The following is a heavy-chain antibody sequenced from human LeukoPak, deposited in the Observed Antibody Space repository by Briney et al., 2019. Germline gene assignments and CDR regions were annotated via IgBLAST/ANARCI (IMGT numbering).Heavy chain of an antibody. CDR3: AAGHPVYFNF. Sequence: PSETLSLTCTVSGASISSYYWGWIRQPPGQGLEWIGYIYYTGTTNYNPSLRSRVTISLDTSKNQFSLRLTSVTAADAAIYYCAAGHPVYFNFWGQGTLVTVSS. J-gene: IGHJ4*02. V-gene: IGHV4-59*08. CDR1: GASISSYY. CDR2: IYYTGTT.